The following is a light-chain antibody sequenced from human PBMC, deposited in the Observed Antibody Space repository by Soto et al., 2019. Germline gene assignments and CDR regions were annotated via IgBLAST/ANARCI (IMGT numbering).Light chain of an antibody. CDR3: NSYTSSSTRVV. CDR1: SSDVGGYNY. J-gene: IGLJ2*01. Sequence: QSALTQPASVSGSPGQSITISCTGTSSDVGGYNYVSWYQQHPGEAPKLMIYEVSNRPSGVSNRFSGSKSGNTASLTISGLQADDEADYYCNSYTSSSTRVVFGGGTKLTVL. CDR2: EVS. V-gene: IGLV2-14*01.